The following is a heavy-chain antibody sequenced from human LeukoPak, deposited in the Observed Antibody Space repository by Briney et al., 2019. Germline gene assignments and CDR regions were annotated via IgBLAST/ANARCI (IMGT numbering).Heavy chain of an antibody. V-gene: IGHV4-34*01. Sequence: PSDTLSLTCAVSGVSFNDYYWSWVRQTPGKGLEWIGEINHSGYTNDSPSLKSRVTLSIDTSRKQFSLNVRSVTVADTGIYYCTRMTTGHDYWGQGTLVTVSS. CDR1: GVSFNDYY. CDR3: TRMTTGHDY. D-gene: IGHD4-17*01. J-gene: IGHJ4*02. CDR2: INHSGYT.